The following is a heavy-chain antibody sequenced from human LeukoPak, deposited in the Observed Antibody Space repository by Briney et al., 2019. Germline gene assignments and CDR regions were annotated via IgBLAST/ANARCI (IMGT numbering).Heavy chain of an antibody. CDR2: INQDGSEK. Sequence: GGSLRLSCAASGFTFSRYWMSWVRQAPGKGLEWVANINQDGSEKNYVDSVKGRFTISRDNAENSLYLQMNSLRAEDTAVYYCAKDFMAVADYWGQGTLVTVSS. J-gene: IGHJ4*02. CDR1: GFTFSRYW. V-gene: IGHV3-7*01. CDR3: AKDFMAVADY. D-gene: IGHD6-19*01.